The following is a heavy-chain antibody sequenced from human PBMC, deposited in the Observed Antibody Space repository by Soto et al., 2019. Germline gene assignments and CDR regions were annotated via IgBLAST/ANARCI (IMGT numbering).Heavy chain of an antibody. CDR1: GFTFSSYA. V-gene: IGHV3-23*01. J-gene: IGHJ6*04. D-gene: IGHD2-2*01. CDR2: ISGSGGST. Sequence: EVQRLESGGGWVQPWGSLRLSCAASGFTFSSYAMSWVRQAPGKGLEWVSAISGSGGSTYYADSVKGRFTISRDNSKNTLYLQMNRLRAEDTAVYYCAKDGRGCSTTSCYRGNYYYYGMDVWGKGTTVTVSS. CDR3: AKDGRGCSTTSCYRGNYYYYGMDV.